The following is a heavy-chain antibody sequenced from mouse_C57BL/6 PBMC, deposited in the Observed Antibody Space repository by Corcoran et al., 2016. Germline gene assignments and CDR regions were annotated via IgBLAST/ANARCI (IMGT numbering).Heavy chain of an antibody. CDR3: ARRLPYSRDY. D-gene: IGHD6-1*01. J-gene: IGHJ4*01. Sequence: QVQLQQSGVELARPGASVKLSCKASGYTFTSYGISWVKQRTGQGLEWIGEIYLGSGNTYYNEKFKGKATLTADKSSSTAYMELRSLTSEDSAVYFCARRLPYSRDYWGQGTSVTVSS. CDR1: GYTFTSYG. CDR2: IYLGSGNT. V-gene: IGHV1-81*01.